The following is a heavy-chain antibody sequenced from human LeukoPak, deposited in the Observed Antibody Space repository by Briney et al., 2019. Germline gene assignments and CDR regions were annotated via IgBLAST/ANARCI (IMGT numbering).Heavy chain of an antibody. CDR2: IYTSGST. Sequence: PSETLSLTCTVTGGSISSYYWSWIRQPPGKGLEWIGYIYTSGSTNYNPFLKSRVTISVDTSKNQFSLKLSSVTAADTAVYYCARIRTTGYYAFDIWGQGTMVTVSS. D-gene: IGHD4-11*01. CDR1: GGSISSYY. CDR3: ARIRTTGYYAFDI. J-gene: IGHJ3*02. V-gene: IGHV4-4*09.